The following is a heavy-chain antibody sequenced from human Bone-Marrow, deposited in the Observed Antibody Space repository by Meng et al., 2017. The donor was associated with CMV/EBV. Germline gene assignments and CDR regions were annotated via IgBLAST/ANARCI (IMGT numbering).Heavy chain of an antibody. CDR1: GFTFSSYA. J-gene: IGHJ3*01. CDR2: ISYDGSNK. Sequence: GGSLRLSCAASGFTFSSYAMHWVRQAPGKGLEWVAVISYDGSNKYYADSVKGRFTISRDNSKNTLYLQMNSLRAEDTAVYYCASWGRIEGPLWGQGTMFTVSS. CDR3: ASWGRIEGPL. V-gene: IGHV3-30*04. D-gene: IGHD3-16*01.